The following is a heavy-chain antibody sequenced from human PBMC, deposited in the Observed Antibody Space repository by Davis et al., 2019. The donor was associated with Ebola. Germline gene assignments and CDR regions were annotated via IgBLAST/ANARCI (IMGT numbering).Heavy chain of an antibody. D-gene: IGHD1-14*01. CDR3: ARGRSSYGTYYYYYMDV. Sequence: ASVKVSCKASGYTFTSYDINWVRQATGQGLEWMGWMNPNSGNTGYAQKFQGRVTITRNTSISTAYMELSSLRSEDTAVYYCARGRSSYGTYYYYYMDVWGKGTTVTVSS. V-gene: IGHV1-8*03. J-gene: IGHJ6*03. CDR2: MNPNSGNT. CDR1: GYTFTSYD.